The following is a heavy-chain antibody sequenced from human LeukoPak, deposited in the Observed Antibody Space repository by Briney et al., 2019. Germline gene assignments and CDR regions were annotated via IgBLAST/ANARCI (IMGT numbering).Heavy chain of an antibody. CDR1: GFTFSSYA. D-gene: IGHD3-3*01. V-gene: IGHV3-23*01. CDR2: ISGSGGST. J-gene: IGHJ4*02. Sequence: GGSLRLSCAASGFTFSSYAMSWVRQAPGKGLEWVSAISGSGGSTYYADSVKGRFTISRDNSKNTLYLQMNSLTAEDTAIYYCARDPGTIFDVLNYHLDYWGQGTLVTVSS. CDR3: ARDPGTIFDVLNYHLDY.